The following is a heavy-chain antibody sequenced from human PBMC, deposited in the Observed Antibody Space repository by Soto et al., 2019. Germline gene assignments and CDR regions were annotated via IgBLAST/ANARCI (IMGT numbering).Heavy chain of an antibody. CDR1: GGSISSSSYY. D-gene: IGHD6-6*01. CDR3: ARHPGLDEYSSSAPDYYFDY. Sequence: SETLSLTCTVSGGSISSSSYYWGWIRQPPGKGLEWIGSIYYSGSTYYNPSLKSRVTISVDTSKNQFSLKLSSVTAADTAVYYCARHPGLDEYSSSAPDYYFDYWGQGTLVTVSS. CDR2: IYYSGST. J-gene: IGHJ4*02. V-gene: IGHV4-39*01.